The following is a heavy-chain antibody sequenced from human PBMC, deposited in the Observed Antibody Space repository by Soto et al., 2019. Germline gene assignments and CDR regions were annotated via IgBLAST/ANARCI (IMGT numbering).Heavy chain of an antibody. V-gene: IGHV1-69*05. CDR1: GGTFSSYA. D-gene: IGHD6-13*01. Sequence: GASVKISCKASGGTFSSYAIIWVLQSARQELQWMGWIIPIFGTANYAQNLQGRVTITTDESTSTAYMELSSLRSEDTAVYYCARGVAAAGYYYYGMDVWGQGTTVPVS. CDR3: ARGVAAAGYYYYGMDV. J-gene: IGHJ6*02. CDR2: IIPIFGTA.